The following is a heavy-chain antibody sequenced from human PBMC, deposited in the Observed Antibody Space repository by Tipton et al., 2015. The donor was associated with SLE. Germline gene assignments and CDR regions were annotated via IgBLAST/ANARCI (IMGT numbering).Heavy chain of an antibody. CDR1: GGSFSGYY. Sequence: TLSLTCAVYGGSFSGYYWSWIRQPPGKGLEWIGEINNSGSTNYNPSLKSRVTISVDTSKNQFSLKLSSVTAADTAVYYCARGGGRQLVFDAFDIWGQGTMVTVSS. CDR2: INNSGST. D-gene: IGHD6-13*01. CDR3: ARGGGRQLVFDAFDI. V-gene: IGHV4-34*01. J-gene: IGHJ3*02.